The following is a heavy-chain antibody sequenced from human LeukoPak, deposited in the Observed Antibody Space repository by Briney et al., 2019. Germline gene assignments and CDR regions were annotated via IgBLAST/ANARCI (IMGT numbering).Heavy chain of an antibody. CDR3: ASVSWIQLWLLLSRHPDYYFDY. J-gene: IGHJ4*02. D-gene: IGHD5-18*01. CDR1: GVSISSSNSY. Sequence: SETLSLTCTVSGVSISSSNSYWGWIRQPPGKGLEWIGSIYYSGNTYYNASLKSQVSISIDTSKNQFSLKLSSVTAADTAVYYCASVSWIQLWLLLSRHPDYYFDYWGQGTLVTVSS. CDR2: IYYSGNT. V-gene: IGHV4-39*07.